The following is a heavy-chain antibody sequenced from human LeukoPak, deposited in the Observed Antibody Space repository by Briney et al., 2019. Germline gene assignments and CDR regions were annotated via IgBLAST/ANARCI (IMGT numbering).Heavy chain of an antibody. Sequence: GGSLRLSCAASGLTFSSYGMHWVRQAPGKGLEWVAVISYDGSNKYYADSVKGRFTISRDNSKNTLYLQMNSLRAEDTAVYYCASEIIFGSFDYWGQGTLVTVSS. J-gene: IGHJ4*02. D-gene: IGHD3-3*01. V-gene: IGHV3-30*19. CDR1: GLTFSSYG. CDR3: ASEIIFGSFDY. CDR2: ISYDGSNK.